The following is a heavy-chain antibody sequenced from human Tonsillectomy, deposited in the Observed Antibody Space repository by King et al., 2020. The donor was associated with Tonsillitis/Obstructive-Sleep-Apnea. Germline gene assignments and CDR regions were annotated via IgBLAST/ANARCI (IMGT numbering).Heavy chain of an antibody. CDR3: ARGTRKDIVVVPAAISLAY. CDR1: GYTFTSYG. V-gene: IGHV1-18*01. Sequence: VQLVESGAEVKKPGASVKVSCKASGYTFTSYGISWVRQAPGQGLEWMGWISAYNGNTNYAQKLQGRVTMTTDTSTSTAYMELRSLRSDDTAVYYCARGTRKDIVVVPAAISLAYWGQGTLVTVSS. CDR2: ISAYNGNT. J-gene: IGHJ4*02. D-gene: IGHD2-2*01.